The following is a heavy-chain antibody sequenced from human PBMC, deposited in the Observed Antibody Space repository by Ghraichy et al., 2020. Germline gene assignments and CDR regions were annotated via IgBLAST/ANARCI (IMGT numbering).Heavy chain of an antibody. V-gene: IGHV1-8*01. J-gene: IGHJ4*02. CDR2: MNPNSGNT. Sequence: ASVKVSCKASGYTFTSYDINWVRQATGQGLEWMGWMNPNSGNTGYAQKFQGRVTMTRNTSISTAYMELSSLRSEDTAVYYCARRVPAARVSTYLREKYYFDYWGQGTLVTVSS. D-gene: IGHD2-2*01. CDR1: GYTFTSYD. CDR3: ARRVPAARVSTYLREKYYFDY.